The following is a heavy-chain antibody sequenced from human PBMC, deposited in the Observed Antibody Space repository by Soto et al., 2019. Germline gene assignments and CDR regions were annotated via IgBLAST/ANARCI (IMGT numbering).Heavy chain of an antibody. CDR1: GYTFTSYY. Sequence: ASVKVSCKASGYTFTSYYMHWVRQAPGQGLEWMGIINPSGGSTSYAQKFQGRVTMTRDTSTSTVYMELSSLRSEDTAAYYCAREGELGNGDYALTYGMDVWGQGTTVTDAS. CDR2: INPSGGST. J-gene: IGHJ6*02. V-gene: IGHV1-46*01. D-gene: IGHD4-17*01. CDR3: AREGELGNGDYALTYGMDV.